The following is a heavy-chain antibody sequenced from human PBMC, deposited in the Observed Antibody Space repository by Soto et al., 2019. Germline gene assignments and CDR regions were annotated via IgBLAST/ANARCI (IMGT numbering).Heavy chain of an antibody. CDR2: ISYDGSNK. D-gene: IGHD6-19*01. V-gene: IGHV3-30*18. Sequence: GGSLRLSCAASGFTFSSYGMHWVRQAPGKGLEWVAVISYDGSNKYYADSVKGRFTISRDNSKNTLYLQMNSLRAEDTAVYYCAKGSIAVAGTPIDYWGQGTLVTVSS. CDR3: AKGSIAVAGTPIDY. CDR1: GFTFSSYG. J-gene: IGHJ4*02.